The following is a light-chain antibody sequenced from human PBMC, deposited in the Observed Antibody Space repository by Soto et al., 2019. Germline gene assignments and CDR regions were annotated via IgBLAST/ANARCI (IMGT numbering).Light chain of an antibody. CDR2: SNN. CDR1: SSNIGSNT. Sequence: QSVLTQPPSASGTPGQRVTISCSGSSSNIGSNTVNWYQQLPGTAPKLLIYSNNQRPSGVPERFSGSKSGTSASMAISGLQSEDEDDYYCAAWEDSLNGVVFGGGTTLTVL. V-gene: IGLV1-44*01. J-gene: IGLJ2*01. CDR3: AAWEDSLNGVV.